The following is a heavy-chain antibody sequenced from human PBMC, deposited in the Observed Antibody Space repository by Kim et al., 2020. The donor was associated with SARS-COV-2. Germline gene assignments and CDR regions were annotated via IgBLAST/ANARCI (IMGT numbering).Heavy chain of an antibody. CDR3: ARNNFGVVTFDY. Sequence: SETLSLTCTVSGGSISSGGYYWSWIRQHPGKGLEWIGYIYYSGSTYYNPSLKSRVTISVDTSKNQFSLKLSSVTAADTAVYYCARNNFGVVTFDYWGQGTLVTVSS. D-gene: IGHD3-3*01. CDR1: GGSISSGGYY. CDR2: IYYSGST. V-gene: IGHV4-31*03. J-gene: IGHJ4*02.